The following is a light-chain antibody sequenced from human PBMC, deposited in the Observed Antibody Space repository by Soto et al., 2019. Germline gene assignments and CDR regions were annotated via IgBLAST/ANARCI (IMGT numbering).Light chain of an antibody. CDR3: CSYAGSGTYV. J-gene: IGLJ1*01. CDR1: SSDVGNYNL. V-gene: IGLV2-23*01. CDR2: EDS. Sequence: ALTQPASVSGSPGQSITISCTGTSSDVGNYNLVSWYQQHPGKAPKLMIYEDSKWPSGVSNRFSGSKSGSTASLTTSGLQAEDEADYYCCSYAGSGTYVFGTGTKVTVL.